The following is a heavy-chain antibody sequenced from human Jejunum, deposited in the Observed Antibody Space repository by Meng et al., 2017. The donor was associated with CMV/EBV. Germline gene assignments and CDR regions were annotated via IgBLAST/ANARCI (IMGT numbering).Heavy chain of an antibody. CDR3: VREGYFCSSSSCYKSFDY. J-gene: IGHJ4*02. CDR1: TDSF. Sequence: TDSFLHWVRQAPGRGLEWVGLINVNSGETSSAQNLQGRVTMTRDTSISTVYMDLSRLRSDDTALYYCVREGYFCSSSSCYKSFDYWGQGTLVTVSS. D-gene: IGHD2-2*02. V-gene: IGHV1-2*02. CDR2: INVNSGET.